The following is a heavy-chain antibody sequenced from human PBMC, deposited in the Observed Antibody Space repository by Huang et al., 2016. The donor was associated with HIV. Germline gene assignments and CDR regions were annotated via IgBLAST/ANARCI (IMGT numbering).Heavy chain of an antibody. V-gene: IGHV4-34*02. D-gene: IGHD2-21*02. CDR2: VNHRGLS. CDR3: ARPRMTATSSDSTWSFFDS. J-gene: IGHJ4*02. CDR1: GGSLSDHS. Sequence: QVQLQQWGAGLLKPSGALSLKCAVYGGSLSDHSWTWIRLSPGKRLEWIGEVNHRGLSTDNPSLRSRVTMSVDMSKNQFSLNLTSLTAADTAVYYCARPRMTATSSDSTWSFFDSWGQGTLVSVSS.